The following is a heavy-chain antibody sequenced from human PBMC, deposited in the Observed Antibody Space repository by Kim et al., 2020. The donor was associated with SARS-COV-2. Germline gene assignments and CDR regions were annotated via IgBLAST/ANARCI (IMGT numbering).Heavy chain of an antibody. V-gene: IGHV7-4-1*02. Sequence: ASVKVSCKASGYTFTRHAINWVRQAPGQGLEWMGWIATNSGNPTYAQGFTGRFVFSLDTSVSTAYLQISSLKAEDTAVYYCVRGPYDISTGYDPRDYWGQGTLVTVSS. CDR3: VRGPYDISTGYDPRDY. J-gene: IGHJ4*02. CDR1: GYTFTRHA. D-gene: IGHD3-9*01. CDR2: IATNSGNP.